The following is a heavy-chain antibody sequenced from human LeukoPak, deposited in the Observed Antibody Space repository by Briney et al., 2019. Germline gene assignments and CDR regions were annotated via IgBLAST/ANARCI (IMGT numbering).Heavy chain of an antibody. CDR2: IIPILGIA. CDR3: ARAGYSSYFHNYYMDV. Sequence: SVKVSCKASGGTFSSYAISWVRQAPGQGLEWMGRIIPILGIANYAQKFQGRVTITADESTSTAYMELSSLRSEDTAVYYCARAGYSSYFHNYYMDVWGKGTTVTVSS. V-gene: IGHV1-69*04. D-gene: IGHD6-13*01. CDR1: GGTFSSYA. J-gene: IGHJ6*03.